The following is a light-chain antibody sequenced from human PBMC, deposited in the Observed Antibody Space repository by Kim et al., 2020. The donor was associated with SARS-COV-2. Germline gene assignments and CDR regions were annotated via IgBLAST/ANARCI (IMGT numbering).Light chain of an antibody. J-gene: IGKJ1*01. CDR1: QDIANY. V-gene: IGKV1-27*01. CDR2: AAS. CDR3: QKYDSAPWT. Sequence: ASVGDRVIITCRASQDIANYLAWYQQKPGKVPQVLIYAASTLQSGVPSRFSGSGSGTEFTLTIGSLQTEDVATYYCQKYDSAPWTFGPGTKVDIK.